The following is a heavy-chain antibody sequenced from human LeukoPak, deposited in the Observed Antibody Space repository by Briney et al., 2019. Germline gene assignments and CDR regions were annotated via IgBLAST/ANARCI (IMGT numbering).Heavy chain of an antibody. CDR1: GFTFSSYG. CDR2: IWYDGSNK. J-gene: IGHJ4*02. CDR3: GRDSLDYGEDY. D-gene: IGHD4-17*01. Sequence: PGGSLRLSCAASGFTFSSYGMHWVRQAPGKGLEWVAVIWYDGSNKYYADSVKGRFTISRDNSKNTLYLQMNSLRAEDTAVYYCGRDSLDYGEDYWGQGTLVTVSS. V-gene: IGHV3-33*01.